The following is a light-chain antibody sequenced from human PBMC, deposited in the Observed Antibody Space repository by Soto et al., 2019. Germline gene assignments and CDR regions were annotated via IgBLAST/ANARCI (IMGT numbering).Light chain of an antibody. CDR3: QQYNNWWT. CDR2: GAS. V-gene: IGKV3-15*01. CDR1: QSVSNN. J-gene: IGKJ1*01. Sequence: EIVMTQSPATLSVSPGERATLSCRASQSVSNNLAWYQKKPGQAPRLLIYGASTRATGIPARFSGSGSGTEFTLNICSLQSEEFAVYYCQQYNNWWTFGQGTKVEIK.